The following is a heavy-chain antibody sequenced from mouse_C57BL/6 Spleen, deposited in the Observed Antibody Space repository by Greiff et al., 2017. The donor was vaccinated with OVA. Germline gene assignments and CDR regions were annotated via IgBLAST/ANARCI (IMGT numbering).Heavy chain of an antibody. CDR2: IYPGDGDT. CDR1: GYAFSSSW. V-gene: IGHV1-82*01. Sequence: QVQLQQSGPELVKPGASVKISCKASGYAFSSSWMNWVKQRPGKGLEWIGRIYPGDGDTNYNGKFKGKATLTADKSSSTAYMQLSSLTSEDSAVYFCARSECDGYSWFAYWGQGTLVTVSA. J-gene: IGHJ3*01. D-gene: IGHD2-3*01. CDR3: ARSECDGYSWFAY.